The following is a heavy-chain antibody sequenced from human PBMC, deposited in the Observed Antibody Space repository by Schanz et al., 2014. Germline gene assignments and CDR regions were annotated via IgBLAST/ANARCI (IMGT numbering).Heavy chain of an antibody. CDR3: AKFLYDDPS. CDR2: IHQSGGT. J-gene: IGHJ5*02. Sequence: QVQLQESGPGLVKPSETLSLTCSVSGGDIGNYYWSWIRQPPGKGLEWIGYIHQSGGTNYNPSLKSRATILVDTPKNQFPLRLTSLTAADTAVYYCAKFLYDDPSWGQGTLVTVSS. V-gene: IGHV4-59*08. CDR1: GGDIGNYY. D-gene: IGHD3-3*01.